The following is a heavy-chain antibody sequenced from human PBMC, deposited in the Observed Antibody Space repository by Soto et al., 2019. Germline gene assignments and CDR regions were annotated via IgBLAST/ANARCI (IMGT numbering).Heavy chain of an antibody. D-gene: IGHD1-1*01. CDR2: MNPNSGNT. Sequence: ASVKVSCKASGYTFTSYDINWVRQATGQGLEWMGWMNPNSGNTGYAQKFQGRVTMTRNTSISTAYMELSSLRSEDTAVYYCARAEHWTRYYYMDVWGKGTTVTVSS. V-gene: IGHV1-8*01. CDR1: GYTFTSYD. J-gene: IGHJ6*03. CDR3: ARAEHWTRYYYMDV.